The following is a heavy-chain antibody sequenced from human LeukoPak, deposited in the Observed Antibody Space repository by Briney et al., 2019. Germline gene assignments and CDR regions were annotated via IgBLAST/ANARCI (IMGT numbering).Heavy chain of an antibody. D-gene: IGHD3-9*01. Sequence: GASVKLSCKASGYTFTGYYMHWVRQAPGQGLEWVGWINPNSGATNYAQKYQGRVTLTRDTSISTAYMELSRLRSDDTAVYYCARDQLTSDAFDIWGQGTMVTVSS. CDR1: GYTFTGYY. J-gene: IGHJ3*02. CDR2: INPNSGAT. V-gene: IGHV1-2*02. CDR3: ARDQLTSDAFDI.